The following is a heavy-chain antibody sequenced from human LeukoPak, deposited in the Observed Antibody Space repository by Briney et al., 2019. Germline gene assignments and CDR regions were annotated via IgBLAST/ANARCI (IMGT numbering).Heavy chain of an antibody. Sequence: PGGSLRLSCGASEFTFDDYAMHWVRQAPGKGLEWVSGISWNSGSIAYADSVKGRFTISRDNAKNSLYLQMNSLRPEDTALYYCGKGYGSGLPYGMDVWGQGTTVTVSS. D-gene: IGHD4-17*01. CDR3: GKGYGSGLPYGMDV. J-gene: IGHJ6*02. V-gene: IGHV3-9*01. CDR1: EFTFDDYA. CDR2: ISWNSGSI.